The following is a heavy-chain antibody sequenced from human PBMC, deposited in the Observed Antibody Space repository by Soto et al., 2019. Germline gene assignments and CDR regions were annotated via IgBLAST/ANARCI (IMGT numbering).Heavy chain of an antibody. J-gene: IGHJ4*02. V-gene: IGHV3-23*01. D-gene: IGHD3-22*01. CDR2: ISGSGNRA. Sequence: EVQLLESGGGLVQPGGSLGLSCAVSGFNFTLHSMTWVRQPPGKGLQWVSSISGSGNRAYYEDSVKGRFIVSRDNSKNTLYLQMNRLRADDTALYYCARQIGGYYDSSRYPFDNWGQGTLVTASS. CDR3: ARQIGGYYDSSRYPFDN. CDR1: GFNFTLHS.